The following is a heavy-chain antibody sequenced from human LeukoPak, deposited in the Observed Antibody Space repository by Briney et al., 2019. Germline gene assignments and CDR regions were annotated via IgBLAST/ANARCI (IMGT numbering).Heavy chain of an antibody. D-gene: IGHD6-13*01. CDR3: AKAKSSNWVYYFDY. CDR1: GFTFDDYA. V-gene: IGHV3-9*03. Sequence: PGGSLRLSCAASGFTFDDYAMHWVRHAPGKGLEWVSGISWNSGSIGYADSVKGRFTISRDNAKNSLYLQMNSLRAEDMALYYCAKAKSSNWVYYFDYWGQGTLVTVSS. CDR2: ISWNSGSI. J-gene: IGHJ4*02.